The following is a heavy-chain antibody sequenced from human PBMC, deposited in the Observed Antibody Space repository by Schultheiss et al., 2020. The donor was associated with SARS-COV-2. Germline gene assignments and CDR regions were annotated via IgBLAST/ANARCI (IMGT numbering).Heavy chain of an antibody. CDR2: ISGSGGST. D-gene: IGHD3-16*01. J-gene: IGHJ6*02. CDR1: GFTFSSYA. CDR3: ARWSITSSYGMDV. Sequence: GGSLRLSCAASGFTFSSYAMSWVRQAPGKGLEWVSAISGSGGSTYYADSVKGRFTISRENAKNSLYLQMNSLRAGDTAVYYCARWSITSSYGMDVWGQGTTVTVSS. V-gene: IGHV3-23*01.